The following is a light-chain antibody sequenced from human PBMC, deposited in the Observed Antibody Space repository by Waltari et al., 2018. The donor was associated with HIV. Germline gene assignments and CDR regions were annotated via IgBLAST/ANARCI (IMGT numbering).Light chain of an antibody. Sequence: QTVVTQEPSFSVSPGGTVTLTCGLSSGSVSTSYYPSWYQQTPGQAPRKLIYSTNTRSSGVPDRLSGSILGNKTALTITGAQADDESDYYCVLYMGSGISVFGGGTKLTVL. V-gene: IGLV8-61*01. CDR2: STN. J-gene: IGLJ2*01. CDR3: VLYMGSGISV. CDR1: SGSVSTSYY.